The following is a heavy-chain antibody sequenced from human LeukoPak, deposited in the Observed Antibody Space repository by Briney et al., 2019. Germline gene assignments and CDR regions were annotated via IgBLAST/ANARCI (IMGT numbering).Heavy chain of an antibody. J-gene: IGHJ5*02. V-gene: IGHV5-51*01. D-gene: IGHD2-8*01. CDR1: GYSFTTFW. CDR2: IYPGDSDT. CDR3: ARGFCTIDNCDNWFDP. Sequence: GESLKISCKGFGYSFTTFWIGWVRQMPGKGLEWMGIIYPGDSDTRYSPSFQGQVTISADKSINTAYLQWISLKASDTAMYYCARGFCTIDNCDNWFDPWGQGTLVTVSS.